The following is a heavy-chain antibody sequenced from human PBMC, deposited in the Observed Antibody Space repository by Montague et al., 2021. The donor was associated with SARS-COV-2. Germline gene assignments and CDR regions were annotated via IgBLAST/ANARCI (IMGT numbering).Heavy chain of an antibody. J-gene: IGHJ4*02. CDR2: ISSSGATI. CDR1: GFDFFNFD. CDR3: ATNKYCTLHDCLHGRHYFDH. D-gene: IGHD2-8*01. Sequence: SLRLSGAASGFDFFNFDMAWVRQAPGRGLEWISDISSSGATILYADSLKGRFTISRDNIQKSLYLQMNSLRAEDTAVYYCATNKYCTLHDCLHGRHYFDHWGQGTLVTVSS. V-gene: IGHV3-48*03.